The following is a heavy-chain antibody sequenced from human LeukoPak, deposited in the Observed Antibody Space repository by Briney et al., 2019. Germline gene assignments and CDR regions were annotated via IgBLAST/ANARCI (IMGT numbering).Heavy chain of an antibody. V-gene: IGHV3-30-3*01. CDR1: GFTFSNYA. CDR2: ISYDGGNK. CDR3: ARDDYGDYGLLDY. J-gene: IGHJ4*02. D-gene: IGHD4-17*01. Sequence: GGSLRLCCAASGFTFSNYAMHWVRQAPGKGLEWLAVISYDGGNKYYADSVKGRFTISRDNSKNTLYLQMNSLRAEDTAVYFCARDDYGDYGLLDYWGQGTLVTVSS.